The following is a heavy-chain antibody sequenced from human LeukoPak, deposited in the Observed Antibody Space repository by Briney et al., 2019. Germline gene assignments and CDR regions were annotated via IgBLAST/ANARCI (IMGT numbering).Heavy chain of an antibody. Sequence: ASVKVSCKASGYTFTSYAISWVRQAPGQGLEWMGGIIPIFGTANYAQKFQGRVTITADESTSTAYMELSSLRSEDTAVYYCATGGSPYYYYYMDVWGKGTTVTISS. CDR2: IIPIFGTA. V-gene: IGHV1-69*01. CDR3: ATGGSPYYYYYMDV. J-gene: IGHJ6*03. CDR1: GYTFTSYA.